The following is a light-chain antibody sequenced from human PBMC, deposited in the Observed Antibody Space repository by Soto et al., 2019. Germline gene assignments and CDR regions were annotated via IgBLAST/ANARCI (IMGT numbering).Light chain of an antibody. Sequence: IVLTQSPGTGALSPGERAALSCRASQSVSSSYLAWYQQKPGQAPRLLIYGASSRATGIPDRFSGSGSGTDFTLTISRLEPEDFAVYYCQQYGSSRTFGGGTKVDI. CDR3: QQYGSSRT. J-gene: IGKJ4*01. V-gene: IGKV3-20*01. CDR2: GAS. CDR1: QSVSSSY.